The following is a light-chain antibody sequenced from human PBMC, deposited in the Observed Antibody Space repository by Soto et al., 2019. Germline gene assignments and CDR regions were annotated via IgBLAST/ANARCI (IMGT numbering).Light chain of an antibody. CDR3: QQRGET. V-gene: IGKV3-11*01. J-gene: IGKJ1*01. Sequence: EIVLTQSPATLSLSPGERATLSCRASQSFSSYLAWCQQKPGQAPRLLIYDASNRATGIPARFSGSGSGTDFTLTISSLEPEDFAVYYCQQRGETFGQGTKVEIK. CDR1: QSFSSY. CDR2: DAS.